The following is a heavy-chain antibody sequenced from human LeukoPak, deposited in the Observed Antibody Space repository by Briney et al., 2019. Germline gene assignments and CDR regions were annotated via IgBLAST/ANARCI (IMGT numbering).Heavy chain of an antibody. Sequence: SETLSLTCTVSRDSISSYSWNWIRQPAGKGLEWIGRIYPSGTTNYNPSLKSRVTMSVDTSKNQFSLRLSSVTAADTAVYYCAREKYSSSPYFDYWGQGTLVTVSS. V-gene: IGHV4-4*07. CDR3: AREKYSSSPYFDY. D-gene: IGHD6-6*01. CDR2: IYPSGTT. J-gene: IGHJ4*02. CDR1: RDSISSYS.